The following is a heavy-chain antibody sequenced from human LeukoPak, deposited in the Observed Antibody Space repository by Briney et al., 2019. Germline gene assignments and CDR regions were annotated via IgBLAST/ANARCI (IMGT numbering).Heavy chain of an antibody. CDR1: GFTFSSYW. J-gene: IGHJ4*02. V-gene: IGHV3-7*01. CDR2: XXXXXXXX. CDR3: XXXXFDY. Sequence: PGGSLRLSCAASGFTFSSYWMSWVRQAPGKGLEWVANXXXXXXXXXXXXXXXXXFTISRDNAKNSLYLQMNSLRAEDTAVYYCXXXXFDYWGQGTL.